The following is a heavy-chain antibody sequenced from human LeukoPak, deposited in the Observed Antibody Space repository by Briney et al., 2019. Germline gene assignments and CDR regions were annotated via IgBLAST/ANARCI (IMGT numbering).Heavy chain of an antibody. CDR2: IYPGDSDT. J-gene: IGHJ5*02. V-gene: IGHV5-51*01. CDR3: ARHSLPYDLWSGYWVNWFDP. D-gene: IGHD3-3*01. Sequence: GESLKISCKGSGYSFTSYWIGWVRQMPGKGLEWMGIIYPGDSDTRYSPSFQGQVTISADKSISTAYLQWSSLKASDTAMYYCARHSLPYDLWSGYWVNWFDPWGQGTLVTVSS. CDR1: GYSFTSYW.